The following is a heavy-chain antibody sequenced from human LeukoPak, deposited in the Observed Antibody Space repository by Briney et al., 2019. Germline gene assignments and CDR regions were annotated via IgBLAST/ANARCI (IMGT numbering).Heavy chain of an antibody. D-gene: IGHD2-21*01. CDR1: GGSISSYY. V-gene: IGHV4-59*12. CDR3: ARGPPARDFSVDENWFDP. CDR2: IYYSGST. Sequence: SETLSLTCTVSGGSISSYYWSWIRQPPGKGLEWIGYIYYSGSTNYNPSLKSRVTISVDTSKNQFSLKLSSVTAADTAVYYCARGPPARDFSVDENWFDPWGQGTLVTVSS. J-gene: IGHJ5*02.